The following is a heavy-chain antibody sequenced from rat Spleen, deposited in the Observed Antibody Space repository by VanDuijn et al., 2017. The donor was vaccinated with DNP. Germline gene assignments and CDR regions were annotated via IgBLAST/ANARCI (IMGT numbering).Heavy chain of an antibody. J-gene: IGHJ3*01. CDR2: ISTSGGVT. CDR1: GFTFSNSD. V-gene: IGHV5-25*01. CDR3: ATGTLAY. Sequence: EVQVVESGGGLVQPGRSMTVSCAVSGFTFSNSDMAWVRQAPTKGLGWVASISTSGGVTYYRDSVKGRFTIPRTNAEGTRYRQMDSLRSEDTATYYWATGTLAYWGQGTLVTVSS.